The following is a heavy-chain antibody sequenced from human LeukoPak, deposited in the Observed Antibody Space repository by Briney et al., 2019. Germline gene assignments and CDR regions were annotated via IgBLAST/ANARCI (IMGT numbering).Heavy chain of an antibody. J-gene: IGHJ4*02. CDR1: GESFSGYY. CDR2: INHSGST. CDR3: ARAITIFGVVIIYFDY. V-gene: IGHV4-34*01. D-gene: IGHD3-3*01. Sequence: SETLSLTCAVYGESFSGYYWSWIRQPPGKGLEWIGEINHSGSTNYNPSLKSRVTISLDTSKNQFSLKLSSVTAADTAVYYCARAITIFGVVIIYFDYWGQGTLVTVSS.